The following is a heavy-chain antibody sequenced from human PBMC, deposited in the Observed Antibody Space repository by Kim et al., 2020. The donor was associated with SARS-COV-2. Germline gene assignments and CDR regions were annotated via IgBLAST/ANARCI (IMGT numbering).Heavy chain of an antibody. Sequence: ASVKVSCKASGYTFTRYTINWVRQAPGQGLEWMGWIDTNTGNPTYAQGFTGRFVFSLDTSVTTAYLQISSLKTEDTAVYYCVRDEHGGKNWLDPWGQGTRVTASS. D-gene: IGHD2-15*01. CDR2: IDTNTGNP. J-gene: IGHJ5*02. CDR1: GYTFTRYT. V-gene: IGHV7-4-1*02. CDR3: VRDEHGGKNWLDP.